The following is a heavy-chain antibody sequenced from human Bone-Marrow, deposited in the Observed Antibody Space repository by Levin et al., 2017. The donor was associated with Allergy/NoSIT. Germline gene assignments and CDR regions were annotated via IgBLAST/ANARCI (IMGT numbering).Heavy chain of an antibody. J-gene: IGHJ6*02. CDR2: IHYSEST. CDR1: GASISSYY. CDR3: ARGRYCSGGSCYYYGMDV. Sequence: SQTLSLTCTVSGASISSYYWSWIRQPPGKGLEWIGNIHYSESTNYNPSLKSRVTISVDTSKNQFSLKLSSVTAADTAVYYCARGRYCSGGSCYYYGMDVWGQGTTVTVSS. D-gene: IGHD2-15*01. V-gene: IGHV4-59*01.